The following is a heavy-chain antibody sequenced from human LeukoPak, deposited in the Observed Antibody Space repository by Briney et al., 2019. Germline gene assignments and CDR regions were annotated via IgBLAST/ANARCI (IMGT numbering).Heavy chain of an antibody. V-gene: IGHV4-39*01. CDR1: GVSISSSSYY. D-gene: IGHD4-11*01. CDR3: ARRSVTTLTYMYFDL. CDR2: ISYSLST. Sequence: SETLSLTCTVSGVSISSSSYYWGWIRQPPGKGLEWIGSISYSLSTYYNPSLKSRVTMSVDTSKSQFSLKLSSVTAADTAIYYCARRSVTTLTYMYFDLWGGGTQVSVSS. J-gene: IGHJ2*01.